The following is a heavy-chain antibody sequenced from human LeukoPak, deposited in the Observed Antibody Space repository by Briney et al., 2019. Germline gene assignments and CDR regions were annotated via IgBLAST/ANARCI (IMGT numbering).Heavy chain of an antibody. CDR1: GGSFSGYY. J-gene: IGHJ4*02. CDR3: ARGAGPAKLDY. V-gene: IGHV4-34*01. D-gene: IGHD4/OR15-4a*01. Sequence: SETLSLTCAVYGGSFSGYYWSWIRQPPGKGLEWIGEINHSGSTNYNPSLKSRVTISVDTSKNQFSLKLSSVNAADTAVYYCARGAGPAKLDYWGQGTLVTVSS. CDR2: INHSGST.